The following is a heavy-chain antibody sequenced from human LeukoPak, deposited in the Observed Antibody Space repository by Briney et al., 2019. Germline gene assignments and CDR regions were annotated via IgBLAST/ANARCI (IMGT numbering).Heavy chain of an antibody. CDR3: ARGRSAYSKYMDV. D-gene: IGHD4-11*01. CDR2: INHSGST. V-gene: IGHV4-34*01. Sequence: SETLSLTCAVYGGSFSGYYWSWIRQPPGKGPEWIGEINHSGSTNYNPSLKSRVTISVDTSKNRFSLKLSSVTAADTAVYYCARGRSAYSKYMDVWGKGTTVTVSS. J-gene: IGHJ6*03. CDR1: GGSFSGYY.